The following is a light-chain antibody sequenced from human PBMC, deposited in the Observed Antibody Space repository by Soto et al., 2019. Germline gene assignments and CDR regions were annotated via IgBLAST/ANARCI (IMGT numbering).Light chain of an antibody. J-gene: IGKJ5*01. Sequence: EIVLTQSPATLSLPPGKRATLSCRASQSVSSYLAWYQQKPGQPPRRLIYDASNRATGIPARFSGSGSGTDFTLTISSLEPEDFAVYYCQQRSNWPPITFGQGTRLEIK. CDR2: DAS. V-gene: IGKV3-11*01. CDR1: QSVSSY. CDR3: QQRSNWPPIT.